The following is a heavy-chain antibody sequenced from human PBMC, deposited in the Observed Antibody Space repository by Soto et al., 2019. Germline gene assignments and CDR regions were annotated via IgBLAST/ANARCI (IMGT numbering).Heavy chain of an antibody. CDR3: ARERLWSTGRYYSSYYGMDV. V-gene: IGHV1-3*01. CDR2: INAGNGNT. D-gene: IGHD2-21*01. CDR1: GYTFTSYA. J-gene: IGHJ6*02. Sequence: QVQLVQSGAEVKKPGASVKVYCKASGYTFTSYAMHWVRQAPGQRLEWIGWINAGNGNTKYSQKFQVRANITRDTSSSTAYMELSSLRSEVTAVYYCARERLWSTGRYYSSYYGMDVWGQGTTVTVSS.